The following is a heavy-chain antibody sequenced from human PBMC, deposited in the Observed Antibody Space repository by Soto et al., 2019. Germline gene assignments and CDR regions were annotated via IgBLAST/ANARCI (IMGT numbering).Heavy chain of an antibody. V-gene: IGHV4-39*07. CDR3: ASSYCSSTSCNVFLDY. CDR1: GGSISSSSYY. Sequence: SETLSLTCTVSGGSISSSSYYWGWIRQPPGKGLEWIGSIYYSGSTYYNPSLKSRVTISVDTSKNQFSLKLSSVTAADTAVYYCASSYCSSTSCNVFLDYWGQGTLVTVSS. CDR2: IYYSGST. J-gene: IGHJ4*02. D-gene: IGHD2-2*01.